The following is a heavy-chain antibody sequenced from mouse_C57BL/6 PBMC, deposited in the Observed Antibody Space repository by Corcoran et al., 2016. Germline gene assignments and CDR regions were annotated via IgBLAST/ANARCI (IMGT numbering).Heavy chain of an antibody. CDR2: INPNNGGT. CDR1: GYTFTDYY. J-gene: IGHJ3*01. CDR3: ANYGRSPSWLAY. D-gene: IGHD1-1*01. V-gene: IGHV1-26*01. Sequence: EVQLQQSGPELVKPGASVKISCKASGYTFTDYYMNWVKQSHGKSLEWIGDINPNNGGTSYNQKFKGKATLTVDKSSSTAYMELRSLTSEDSAVYYFANYGRSPSWLAYWGQGTLVTVSA.